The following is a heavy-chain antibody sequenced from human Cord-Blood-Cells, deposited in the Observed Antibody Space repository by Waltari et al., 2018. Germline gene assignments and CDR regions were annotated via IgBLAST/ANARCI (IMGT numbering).Heavy chain of an antibody. J-gene: IGHJ3*02. CDR3: ARSSTLPTLWFRESLHAFDI. CDR2: IYYSGST. CDR1: GGSISSSSYY. D-gene: IGHD3-10*01. Sequence: QLQLQESGPGLVKPSETLSLTCTVSGGSISSSSYYWGWIRQPPGKGLEWIGSIYYSGSTYYNPSLKSRVTISVDTSKNQFSLKLSSVTAADTAVYYCARSSTLPTLWFRESLHAFDIWGQGTMVTVSS. V-gene: IGHV4-39*01.